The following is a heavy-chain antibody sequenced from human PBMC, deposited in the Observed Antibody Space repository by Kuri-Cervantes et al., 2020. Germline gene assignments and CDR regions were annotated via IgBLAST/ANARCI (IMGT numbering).Heavy chain of an antibody. CDR3: ARDGHNWNYDQWGTTFYYYGMDV. CDR2: INPNSGGT. D-gene: IGHD1-7*01. Sequence: ASVKVSCKASGYTFTSYDINWARQAPGQGLEWMGWINPNSGGTNYAQKFQGRVTMTRDTSISTAYMELSRLRSDDTAVYYCARDGHNWNYDQWGTTFYYYGMDVWGQGTTVTVSS. J-gene: IGHJ6*02. V-gene: IGHV1-2*02. CDR1: GYTFTSYD.